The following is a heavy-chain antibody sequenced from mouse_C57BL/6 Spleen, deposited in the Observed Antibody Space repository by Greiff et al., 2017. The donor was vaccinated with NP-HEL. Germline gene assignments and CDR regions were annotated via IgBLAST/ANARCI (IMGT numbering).Heavy chain of an antibody. CDR3: ARNLGGYYYAMDY. J-gene: IGHJ4*01. D-gene: IGHD2-2*01. CDR1: GFSLTSYG. V-gene: IGHV2-2*01. CDR2: IWSGGST. Sequence: VKLMESGPGLVQPSQSLSITCTVSGFSLTSYGVHWVRQSPGKGLEWLGVIWSGGSTDYNAAFISRLSISKDNSKSQVFFKMNSLQADDTAIYYCARNLGGYYYAMDYWGQGTSVTVSS.